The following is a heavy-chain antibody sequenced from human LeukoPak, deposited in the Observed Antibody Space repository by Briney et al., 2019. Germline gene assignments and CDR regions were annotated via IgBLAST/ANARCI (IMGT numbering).Heavy chain of an antibody. CDR2: IKQDGSEK. CDR3: ARAPGEYDFWSGYYNAGGFYFDY. D-gene: IGHD3-3*01. J-gene: IGHJ4*02. V-gene: IGHV3-7*01. Sequence: PGGSLRLSCAASGFTFSSYWMSWVRQAPGKGLEWVANIKQDGSEKYYVDSVKGRFTISRDNAKNSLYLQMNSLRAKDTAVYYCARAPGEYDFWSGYYNAGGFYFDYWGQGTLVTVSS. CDR1: GFTFSSYW.